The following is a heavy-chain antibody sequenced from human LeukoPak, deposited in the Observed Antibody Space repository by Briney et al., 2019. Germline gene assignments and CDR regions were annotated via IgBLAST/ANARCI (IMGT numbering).Heavy chain of an antibody. CDR1: GFTFSSYW. CDR2: IKEDGSKK. D-gene: IGHD1-26*01. Sequence: GGSLRLSCAASGFTFSSYWMTWVRQAPGKGLEWVANIKEDGSKKYFMNSVKGRFSISRDNAVRSLYLQMNNLRVDDTAVYYCARVVDGWGANWYFDIWGRGTLVTVSS. V-gene: IGHV3-7*03. CDR3: ARVVDGWGANWYFDI. J-gene: IGHJ2*01.